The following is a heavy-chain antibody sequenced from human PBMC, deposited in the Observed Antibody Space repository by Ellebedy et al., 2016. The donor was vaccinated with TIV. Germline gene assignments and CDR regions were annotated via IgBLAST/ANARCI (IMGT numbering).Heavy chain of an antibody. V-gene: IGHV1-8*01. CDR2: MNPNSGNT. Sequence: ASVKVSCXASGYTFTSYDINWVRQATGQGLEWMGWMNPNSGNTGYAQKFQGRVTMTRNTSISTAYMELSSLRSEDTAVYYCARRRGYSYGLAFDIWGQGTMVTVSS. J-gene: IGHJ3*02. CDR3: ARRRGYSYGLAFDI. CDR1: GYTFTSYD. D-gene: IGHD5-18*01.